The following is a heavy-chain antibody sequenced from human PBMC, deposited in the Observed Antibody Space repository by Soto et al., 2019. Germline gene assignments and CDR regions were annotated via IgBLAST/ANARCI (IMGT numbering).Heavy chain of an antibody. CDR3: AGSFKYGSGTFDALDV. CDR2: IIPILGTA. J-gene: IGHJ3*01. CDR1: GSTSSDYA. Sequence: QVLLVQSGTEVKKPGSSVKVSCQASGSTSSDYALTWVRQAPGQGLEWMGGIIPILGTANYAQRFQGRVSITEDESSSTAYMELSSLKSEDTAVYDCAGSFKYGSGTFDALDVWGHGTMVMVSS. D-gene: IGHD3-10*01. V-gene: IGHV1-69*01.